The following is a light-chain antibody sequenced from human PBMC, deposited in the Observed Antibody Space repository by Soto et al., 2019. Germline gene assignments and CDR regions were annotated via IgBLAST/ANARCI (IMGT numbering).Light chain of an antibody. Sequence: QSVLTQPPSASGTPGQRVTISCSGSGSSIGTNTVNWYRQLPGTAPKLLIYGNNRRPSGVPDRFSGSKSGTSASLAISGLRSEDEAGYYCTAWDGSLNNVLFGGGTK. J-gene: IGLJ2*01. V-gene: IGLV1-44*01. CDR1: GSSIGTNT. CDR3: TAWDGSLNNVL. CDR2: GNN.